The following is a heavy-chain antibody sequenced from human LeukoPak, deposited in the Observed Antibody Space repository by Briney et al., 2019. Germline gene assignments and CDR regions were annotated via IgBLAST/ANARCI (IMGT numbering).Heavy chain of an antibody. V-gene: IGHV4-59*01. CDR2: VSYSGST. Sequence: SETLSLTCTVSGGSISSYYWSWVRQPPGKGLEWIGYVSYSGSTDYNPSLKSRATISIDTSKNQFSLRLSSVTAADTAVYYCARSLSGLDSGDRWGQGTLVTVSS. CDR1: GGSISSYY. D-gene: IGHD5-12*01. J-gene: IGHJ5*02. CDR3: ARSLSGLDSGDR.